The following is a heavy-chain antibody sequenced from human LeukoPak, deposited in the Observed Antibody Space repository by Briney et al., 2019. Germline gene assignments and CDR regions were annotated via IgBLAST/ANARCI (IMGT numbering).Heavy chain of an antibody. D-gene: IGHD3-16*01. V-gene: IGHV3-74*01. Sequence: GGSLRLSCEASGFTFSNYWMHWVRQAPGKGLVWVSRINSDGSDTSYADSVKGRFTISRDNGKNTLYLQMNNLRGEDTAVYYCARGGGSLIAVDFWGQGTLVTVSS. J-gene: IGHJ4*02. CDR2: INSDGSDT. CDR3: ARGGGSLIAVDF. CDR1: GFTFSNYW.